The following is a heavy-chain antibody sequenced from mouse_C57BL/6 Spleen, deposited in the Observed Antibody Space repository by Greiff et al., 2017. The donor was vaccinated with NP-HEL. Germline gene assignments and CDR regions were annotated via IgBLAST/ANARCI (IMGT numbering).Heavy chain of an antibody. CDR1: GYTFTDYN. CDR3: ATTVDWYFDV. D-gene: IGHD1-1*01. V-gene: IGHV1-18*01. CDR2: INPNNGGT. Sequence: VQLQQSGPELVKPGASVKIPCKASGYTFTDYNMDWVKQSHGKSLEWIGDINPNNGGTSYNQKFKGKATLTVDKSSSTAYMELRSLTSEDTAVYYCATTVDWYFDVWGTGTTVTVSS. J-gene: IGHJ1*03.